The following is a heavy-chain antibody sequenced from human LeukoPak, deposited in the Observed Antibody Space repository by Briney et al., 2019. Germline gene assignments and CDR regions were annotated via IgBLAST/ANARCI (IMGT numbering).Heavy chain of an antibody. D-gene: IGHD6-19*01. Sequence: ASVKVSCKASGYTFTSYGISWVRQAPGQGLEWMGWISTYNVHTNYTQKFQGRVTIAKNTSISTAYMELSSLRSDDTAVYYCARRQRGNSGWGTWFDPWGQGTLVTVSS. J-gene: IGHJ5*02. V-gene: IGHV1-18*01. CDR2: ISTYNVHT. CDR3: ARRQRGNSGWGTWFDP. CDR1: GYTFTSYG.